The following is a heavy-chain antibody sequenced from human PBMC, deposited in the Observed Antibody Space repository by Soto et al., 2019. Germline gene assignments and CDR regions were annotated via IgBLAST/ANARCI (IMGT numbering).Heavy chain of an antibody. CDR3: ARLGGYYQSLDT. V-gene: IGHV4-59*08. Sequence: QVQLQESGPGLVKPSETLSLTCTVSGGSIDSYYWTWIRQPPGKGLEWIGYVYYTGTTTYSPSLKSRVTISVDTSMNQISLKQSSVTAADTAFYYCARLGGYYQSLDTWGQGTLVTVSS. CDR2: VYYTGTT. D-gene: IGHD3-22*01. J-gene: IGHJ5*02. CDR1: GGSIDSYY.